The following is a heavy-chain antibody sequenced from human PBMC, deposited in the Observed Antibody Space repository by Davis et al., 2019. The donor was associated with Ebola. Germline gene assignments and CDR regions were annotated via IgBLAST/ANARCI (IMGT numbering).Heavy chain of an antibody. CDR2: ISTYNGNP. CDR3: ARDVRGITGPSEY. V-gene: IGHV1-18*01. Sequence: ASDTVSYMGSRYSLPDDVVRWLRPPPRQGLEWMGWISTYNGNPNYAQKVQGRITMTTDTSTSTAYMELRSLRSDDTARYYCARDVRGITGPSEYWGQGTLVTVSS. J-gene: IGHJ4*02. CDR1: RYSLPDDV. D-gene: IGHD1-1*01.